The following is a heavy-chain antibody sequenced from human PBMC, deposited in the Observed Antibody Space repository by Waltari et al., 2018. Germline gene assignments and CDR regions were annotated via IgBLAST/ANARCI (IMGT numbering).Heavy chain of an antibody. D-gene: IGHD1-26*01. CDR1: GYSISSGYY. V-gene: IGHV4-38-2*01. Sequence: QVQLQESGPGLVKPSETLSLTCAVSGYSISSGYYWGWIRQPPGKGLEWIGSTYHSGSTYYNPSLKSRVTISVDTSKNQFSLKLSSVTAADTAVYYCARVEGYSGSYYFDYWGQGTLVTVSS. J-gene: IGHJ4*02. CDR2: TYHSGST. CDR3: ARVEGYSGSYYFDY.